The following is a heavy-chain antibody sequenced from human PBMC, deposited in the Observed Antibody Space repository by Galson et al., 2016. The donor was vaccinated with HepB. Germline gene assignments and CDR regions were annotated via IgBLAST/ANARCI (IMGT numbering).Heavy chain of an antibody. J-gene: IGHJ4*02. CDR2: ISSYDDNI. CDR3: AREMGNYAYFDY. V-gene: IGHV1-18*01. Sequence: SVKVSCKASGYTFASYGIAWVRQAPGQGLEWMGWISSYDDNIKYAQKFQGRLTMTIDSSTDTAYMELRSLRSDDTAIYYCAREMGNYAYFDYWGQGTLVTVSA. D-gene: IGHD4-11*01. CDR1: GYTFASYG.